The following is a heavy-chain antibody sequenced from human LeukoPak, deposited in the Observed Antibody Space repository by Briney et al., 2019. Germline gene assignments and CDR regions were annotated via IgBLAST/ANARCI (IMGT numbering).Heavy chain of an antibody. D-gene: IGHD3-9*01. CDR2: IIPIFGTA. CDR1: GGTFSSYA. V-gene: IGHV1-69*13. J-gene: IGHJ6*04. Sequence: GASVNVSCKASGGTFSSYAISWVRQAPGQGLEWMGGIIPIFGTANYAQKFQGRVTITADESTSTAYMELSSLRSEDTAVYYCVVGDDILTGYPTDPDYYYYYGMDVWGKGTTVTVSS. CDR3: VVGDDILTGYPTDPDYYYYYGMDV.